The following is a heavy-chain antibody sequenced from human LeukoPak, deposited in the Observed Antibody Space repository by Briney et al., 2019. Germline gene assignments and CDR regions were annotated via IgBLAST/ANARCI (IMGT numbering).Heavy chain of an antibody. Sequence: ASVKVSCKASGYTFTTYDVNWVRQAPGQGLEWMGWMNPKSGNTGYAPKFLGRVTMTRNTSIDTAFMELKSLSFEDTAVYYCAKATTTIAAVPHNPWGQGTLVTVSS. D-gene: IGHD6-13*01. V-gene: IGHV1-8*01. J-gene: IGHJ5*02. CDR3: AKATTTIAAVPHNP. CDR1: GYTFTTYD. CDR2: MNPKSGNT.